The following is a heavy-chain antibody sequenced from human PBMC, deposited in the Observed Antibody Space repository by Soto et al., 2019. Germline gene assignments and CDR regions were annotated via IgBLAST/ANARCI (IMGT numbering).Heavy chain of an antibody. D-gene: IGHD2-8*01. CDR3: ARGPDEWTAIYYYYGMDV. CDR1: GDSVSSNSAA. J-gene: IGHJ6*04. V-gene: IGHV6-1*01. CDR2: TYYRSKWYN. Sequence: SQTLSLTCAISGDSVSSNSAAWNWIRQSPSRGLEWLGTTYYRSKWYNDYAVSVKSRITINPDTSKNQFSLQLNYVTPEDTAVYYCARGPDEWTAIYYYYGMDVWGKGTKGTVPS.